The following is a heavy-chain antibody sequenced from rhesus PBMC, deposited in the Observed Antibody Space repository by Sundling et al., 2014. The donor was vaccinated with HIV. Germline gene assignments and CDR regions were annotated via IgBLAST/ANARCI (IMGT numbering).Heavy chain of an antibody. CDR2: ISSGGGST. J-gene: IGHJ4*01. V-gene: IGHV3S42*01. Sequence: EVQLVETGGGLVQPGGSLKLSCAASGFTFSSYGMSWVRQAPGKGLEWVSAISSGGGSTYYADSVKGRFTISRDNSKNTLSLQMNSLRAEDTAVYYCAKRPSYCSGGVCPAYFDYWGQGVLVTVSS. D-gene: IGHD2-39*02. CDR1: GFTFSSYG. CDR3: AKRPSYCSGGVCPAYFDY.